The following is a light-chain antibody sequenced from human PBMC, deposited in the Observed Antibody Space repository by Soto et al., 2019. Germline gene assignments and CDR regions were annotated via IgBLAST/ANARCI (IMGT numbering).Light chain of an antibody. CDR3: AAWDDSLNGYV. CDR2: SNN. CDR1: SSNIGSNT. V-gene: IGLV1-44*01. J-gene: IGLJ1*01. Sequence: VLAQPPSPAGSPGPRVTISCSGSSSNIGSNTVNWYQQLPGTAPKLLIYSNNQRPSGVPDRFSGSKSGTSASLAISGLQSEDEADYYCAAWDDSLNGYVFGTGTKVTVL.